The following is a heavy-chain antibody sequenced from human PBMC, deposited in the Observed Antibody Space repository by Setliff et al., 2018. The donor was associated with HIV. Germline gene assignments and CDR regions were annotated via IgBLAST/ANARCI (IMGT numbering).Heavy chain of an antibody. D-gene: IGHD1-26*01. J-gene: IGHJ4*02. CDR3: ARDDPAGGIDH. CDR2: MTASGSTI. V-gene: IGHV3-48*03. CDR1: GFTFSIYE. Sequence: GGSLRLSCAASGFTFSIYEMNWVRQAPGKGLEWVSYMTASGSTIYYADSVKGRFTVSRDNAKNSLYLQMNSLRAEDTAIYYCARDDPAGGIDHWGQGTLVTVSS.